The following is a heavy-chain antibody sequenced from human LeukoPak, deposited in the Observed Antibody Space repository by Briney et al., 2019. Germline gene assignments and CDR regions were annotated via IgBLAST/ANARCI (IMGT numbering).Heavy chain of an antibody. J-gene: IGHJ5*02. Sequence: ASVKVSCKASGYTFTSYGISWVRQAPGQGLEWMGWISAYNGNTNYAQKLQGRVTMTTDTSTSTAYMELRSLRSDDTAVYYCARLGYCSGGSCYRWFDPWGQGTLVTVSS. CDR1: GYTFTSYG. CDR3: ARLGYCSGGSCYRWFDP. V-gene: IGHV1-18*01. CDR2: ISAYNGNT. D-gene: IGHD2-15*01.